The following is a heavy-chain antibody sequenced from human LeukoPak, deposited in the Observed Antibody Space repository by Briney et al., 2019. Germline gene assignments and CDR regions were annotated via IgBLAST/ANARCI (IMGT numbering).Heavy chain of an antibody. V-gene: IGHV3-23*01. J-gene: IGHJ4*02. CDR1: GFTFNRNA. Sequence: GGSLRLSCAASGFTFNRNAISWVRQAAGKGLEWVSTIGGSGDKTFYADFVKGRFTISRDNSKNMVHLQMNSLTGEDTALYYCVRRGDASSGWGDHDFWGQGALVTVSS. CDR3: VRRGDASSGWGDHDF. D-gene: IGHD6-19*01. CDR2: IGGSGDKT.